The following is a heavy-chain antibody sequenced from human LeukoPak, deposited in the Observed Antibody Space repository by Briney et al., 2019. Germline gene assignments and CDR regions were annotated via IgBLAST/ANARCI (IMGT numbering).Heavy chain of an antibody. D-gene: IGHD1-26*01. CDR1: GYSFTTYW. V-gene: IGHV5-51*01. Sequence: GESLKISCKSSGYSFTTYWIGWVRQMPGKGLEWMGIIYPGDSDTRYSPSFQGHVTISADKSVSTAYLQWSSLKASDTAMYYCGRQVGATLYLDDWGQGTLVTVSS. J-gene: IGHJ4*02. CDR2: IYPGDSDT. CDR3: GRQVGATLYLDD.